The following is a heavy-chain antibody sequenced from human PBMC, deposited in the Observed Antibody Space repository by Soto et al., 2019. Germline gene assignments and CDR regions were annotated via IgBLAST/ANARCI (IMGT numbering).Heavy chain of an antibody. D-gene: IGHD6-19*01. J-gene: IGHJ4*02. Sequence: LRLSCAASGFTFSSYPMHWVRQAPGKGLEYVSAISSNGGSTYYADAVKGKFTISRDNSKNTLYLQMSSLRVEDTAVYYCVKVMEQWGIYYVDYWGQGTLVTVSS. V-gene: IGHV3-64D*06. CDR1: GFTFSSYP. CDR3: VKVMEQWGIYYVDY. CDR2: ISSNGGST.